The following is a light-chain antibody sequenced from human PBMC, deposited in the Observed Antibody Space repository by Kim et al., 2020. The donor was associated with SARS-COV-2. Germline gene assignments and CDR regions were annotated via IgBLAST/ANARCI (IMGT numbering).Light chain of an antibody. CDR2: LGS. Sequence: DIVMTQSPLSLPVTPGEPASISCRSSQSLLHSNGYKYLDWYLQKPGQSPQLLIYLGSNRASGVPDRFSGSGSGTDFTLKISRVEAEDVGVYYCMQALQTLLTFGGGTKVDIK. V-gene: IGKV2-28*01. J-gene: IGKJ4*01. CDR1: QSLLHSNGYKY. CDR3: MQALQTLLT.